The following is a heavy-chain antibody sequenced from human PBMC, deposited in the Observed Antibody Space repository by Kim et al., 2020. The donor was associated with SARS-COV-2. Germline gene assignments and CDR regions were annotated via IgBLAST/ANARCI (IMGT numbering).Heavy chain of an antibody. V-gene: IGHV3-23*01. CDR3: AMSYANFTSYFNF. J-gene: IGHJ4*02. CDR2: IRGSGVGT. D-gene: IGHD1-26*01. Sequence: GGSLRLSCAGSGFTFARYAMSWVRQAPGKGLEWVSTIRGSGVGTYYADSVKGRFTISRDNSKNTLYLQMNDLKADDTAVYFCAMSYANFTSYFNFWCQGT. CDR1: GFTFARYA.